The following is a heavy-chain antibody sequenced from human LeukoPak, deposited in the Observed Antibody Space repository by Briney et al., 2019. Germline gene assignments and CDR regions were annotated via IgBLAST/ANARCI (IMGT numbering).Heavy chain of an antibody. V-gene: IGHV3-21*01. CDR1: GFTFSSYS. CDR3: ARDPGGGYSYGI. D-gene: IGHD5-18*01. CDR2: ISSSSSYI. J-gene: IGHJ4*02. Sequence: GGSLRLSCAASGFTFSSYSMNWVRQAPGKGLEWVSSISSSSSYIYYADSVKGRFTISRDNAKNSLYLQMNSLRAEDTAVYYCARDPGGGYSYGIWGQGTLVTVSS.